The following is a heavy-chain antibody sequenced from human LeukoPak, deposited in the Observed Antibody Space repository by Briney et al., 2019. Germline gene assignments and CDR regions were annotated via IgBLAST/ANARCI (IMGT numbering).Heavy chain of an antibody. D-gene: IGHD2-8*01. CDR3: AKSARFCTNDVCYTNYYYGMDV. J-gene: IGHJ6*02. CDR2: IWHDGSNK. V-gene: IGHV3-33*06. CDR1: GFTFSTYA. Sequence: GKSLTLSCAASGFTFSTYAIHWVRQGPGKGLEWVAVIWHDGSNKDYGDCAKGRFTISRDNSKNTLSLQMHSLRAEDTAVYYCAKSARFCTNDVCYTNYYYGMDVWGQGTTVTVSS.